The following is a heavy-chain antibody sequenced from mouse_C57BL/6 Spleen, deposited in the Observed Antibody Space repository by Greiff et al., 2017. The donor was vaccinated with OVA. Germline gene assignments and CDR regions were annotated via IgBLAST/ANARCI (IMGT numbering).Heavy chain of an antibody. V-gene: IGHV5-9*01. J-gene: IGHJ2*01. CDR3: ARQITTVGHFDY. CDR2: ISGGGGNT. Sequence: DVKLVESGGGLVKPGGSLKLSCAASGFTFSSYTMSWVRQTPEKRLEWVATISGGGGNTYYPDSVTGRFTISRDNAKNTLYLQMSSLRSEDTALYYCARQITTVGHFDYWGQGTTLTVSS. CDR1: GFTFSSYT. D-gene: IGHD1-1*01.